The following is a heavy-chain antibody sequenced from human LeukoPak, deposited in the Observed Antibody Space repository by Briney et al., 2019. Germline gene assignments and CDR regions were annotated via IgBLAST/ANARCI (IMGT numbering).Heavy chain of an antibody. CDR1: GFAFSDYA. CDR2: FRGSGTTT. V-gene: IGHV3-23*01. CDR3: AKGNSVSGSNNWFDP. D-gene: IGHD3-10*01. J-gene: IGHJ5*02. Sequence: GEPLRLSCAASGFAFSDYAVSWVRQAPGKGLEWVSGFRGSGTTTYYADSVKGRFTISRDNSKNTLYLQMNSLSAEDTAAYYCAKGNSVSGSNNWFDPWGRGTLVIVSS.